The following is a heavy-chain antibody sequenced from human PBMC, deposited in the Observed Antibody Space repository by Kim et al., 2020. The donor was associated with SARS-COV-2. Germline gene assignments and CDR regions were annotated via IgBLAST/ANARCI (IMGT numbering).Heavy chain of an antibody. V-gene: IGHV4-31*02. D-gene: IGHD2-15*01. Sequence: KSRVTISVDTSKNQFSLKLSSVTAADTAVYYCARYDTVVTPTGIINWFDPWGQGTLVTVSS. CDR3: ARYDTVVTPTGIINWFDP. J-gene: IGHJ5*02.